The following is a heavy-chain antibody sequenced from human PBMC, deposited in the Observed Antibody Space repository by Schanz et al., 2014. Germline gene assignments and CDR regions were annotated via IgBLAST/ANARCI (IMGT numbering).Heavy chain of an antibody. V-gene: IGHV3-21*01. CDR1: GFTFRNYG. CDR3: AKVAPAATYLDS. Sequence: VQLVESGGGVVQPGGSLRLSCAASGFTFRNYGMSWVRQAPGQGLEWVSSINSRSNFIYYADSVKGRFTISRDNAKNALYRQMNSLRAEDTAVYYCAKVAPAATYLDSWGLGTLVTVSS. D-gene: IGHD2-2*01. J-gene: IGHJ4*02. CDR2: INSRSNFI.